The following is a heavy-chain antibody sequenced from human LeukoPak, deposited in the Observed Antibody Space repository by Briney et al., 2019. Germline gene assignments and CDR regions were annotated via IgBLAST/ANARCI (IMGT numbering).Heavy chain of an antibody. CDR2: IYYTGST. CDR3: ARGTYNTSPPDL. D-gene: IGHD1-14*01. Sequence: SETLSLICTVSGVSIRSNYWSWVRQPPGKSLEWVGYIYYTGSTKYNPSLKSRVTISVDTSRSQFSLKLSSVTAADTAVYYCARGTYNTSPPDLWGQGTMVTVSS. V-gene: IGHV4-59*01. J-gene: IGHJ3*01. CDR1: GVSIRSNY.